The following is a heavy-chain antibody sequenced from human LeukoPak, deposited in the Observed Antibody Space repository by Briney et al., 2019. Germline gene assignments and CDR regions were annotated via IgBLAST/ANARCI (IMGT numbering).Heavy chain of an antibody. J-gene: IGHJ5*02. D-gene: IGHD1-7*01. CDR1: GFTFSSYA. CDR2: ISYDGSNK. V-gene: IGHV3-30*04. Sequence: GGSLRLSCAASGFTFSSYAMHWVRQAPGKGLEWVAVISYDGSNKYYADSVKGRFTISRDNSKNTLYLQMNSLRAEDTAVYYCVRESYNWDYRWFDPWGQGTLVTVSS. CDR3: VRESYNWDYRWFDP.